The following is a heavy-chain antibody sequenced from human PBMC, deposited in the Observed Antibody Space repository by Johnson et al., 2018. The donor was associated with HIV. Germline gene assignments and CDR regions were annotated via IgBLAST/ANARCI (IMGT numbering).Heavy chain of an antibody. CDR3: AKDERQLGGWSHAFDI. CDR2: ISNDGRKK. J-gene: IGHJ3*02. Sequence: VQLVESGGGLIQPGGSLRLSCAASGFTVSSNYMSWVRQAPGKGLEWVAVISNDGRKKNYADSVKGRFTISRDNSKNTLYLQMISLRAEDTAVYFCAKDERQLGGWSHAFDIWGRGTLVTVSS. V-gene: IGHV3-30*18. D-gene: IGHD3-16*01. CDR1: GFTVSSNY.